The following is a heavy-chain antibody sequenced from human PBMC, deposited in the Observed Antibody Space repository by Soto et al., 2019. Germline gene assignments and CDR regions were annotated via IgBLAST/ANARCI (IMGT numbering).Heavy chain of an antibody. Sequence: PSETLSLTCTVSGGSIRSYYWTWIRQPPGKGLEWIGYIYYSGSTNYNPSLKSRVTISVDTSKNQFSLKLSSVTAADTAVYYCARGGYYDSSGPVSGAFDIWGQGTMVTV. CDR2: IYYSGST. D-gene: IGHD3-22*01. CDR1: GGSIRSYY. CDR3: ARGGYYDSSGPVSGAFDI. J-gene: IGHJ3*02. V-gene: IGHV4-59*01.